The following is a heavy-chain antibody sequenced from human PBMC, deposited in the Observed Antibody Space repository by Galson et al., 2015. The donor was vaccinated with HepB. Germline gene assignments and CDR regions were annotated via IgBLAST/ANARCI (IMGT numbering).Heavy chain of an antibody. Sequence: SLRLSCAASGFTFSSYAMSWVRQAPGKGLEWVSAISGSGGSTYYADSVKGRFTISRDNSKNTLYLQMNSLRAEDTAVYYCAKVHWGEGYYYDSSGYLRPTYYFDYWGQGTLVTVSS. CDR2: ISGSGGST. CDR3: AKVHWGEGYYYDSSGYLRPTYYFDY. J-gene: IGHJ4*02. V-gene: IGHV3-23*01. CDR1: GFTFSSYA. D-gene: IGHD3-22*01.